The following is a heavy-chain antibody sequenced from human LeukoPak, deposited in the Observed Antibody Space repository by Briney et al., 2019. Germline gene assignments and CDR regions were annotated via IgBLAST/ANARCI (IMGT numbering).Heavy chain of an antibody. Sequence: PRASVKVSCKASGYTFTSYGISWVRQAPGQGLEWMGWISADNGNTNYAQKLQGRVTMTTDTSTSTAYMELRSLRSDDTAVYYCAREYCSSTSCYPRPYYYYGMDVWGQGTTVTVSS. J-gene: IGHJ6*02. D-gene: IGHD2-2*01. CDR1: GYTFTSYG. CDR3: AREYCSSTSCYPRPYYYYGMDV. CDR2: ISADNGNT. V-gene: IGHV1-18*01.